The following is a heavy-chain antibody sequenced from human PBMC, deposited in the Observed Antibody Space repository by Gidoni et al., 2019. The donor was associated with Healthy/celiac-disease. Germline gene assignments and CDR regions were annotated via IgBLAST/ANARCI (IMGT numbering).Heavy chain of an antibody. CDR1: GYTFPSYG. V-gene: IGHV1-18*01. CDR2: ISAYNGNT. D-gene: IGHD6-6*01. J-gene: IGHJ2*01. CDR3: ARDRVVVGYSSASTPDFDL. Sequence: QVQLVQSGAEVKKPGASVTVSCKASGYTFPSYGISWVRQAPGQGLEWMGWISAYNGNTNYAQKLQGRVTMTTETSTSTAYMELRSLRSDDTAVYYCARDRVVVGYSSASTPDFDLWGRGTLVTVSS.